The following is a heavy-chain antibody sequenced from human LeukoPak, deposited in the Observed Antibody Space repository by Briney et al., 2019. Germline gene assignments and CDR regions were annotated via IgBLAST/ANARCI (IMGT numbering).Heavy chain of an antibody. CDR1: GFTFSSYS. J-gene: IGHJ4*02. Sequence: GGSLRLSCAASGFTFSSYSMNWVRQVPGKGLEWVSSISSSSSYIYYADSVKGRFTISRDNAKNSLYLQMNSLRAEDTAVYYCAREGYYYDSSGYYLRAYYFDYWGQGTLVTVSS. D-gene: IGHD3-22*01. CDR2: ISSSSSYI. CDR3: AREGYYYDSSGYYLRAYYFDY. V-gene: IGHV3-21*01.